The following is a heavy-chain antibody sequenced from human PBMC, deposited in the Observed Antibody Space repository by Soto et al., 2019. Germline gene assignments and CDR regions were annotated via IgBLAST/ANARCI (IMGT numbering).Heavy chain of an antibody. CDR1: GGSISSGGYS. CDR3: ARGLQYRNFDY. D-gene: IGHD4-4*01. J-gene: IGHJ4*02. Sequence: SETLSLTCAVSGGSISSGGYSWSWIRQPPGKGLEWIGYIYHSGSTYYNLSLKSRVTISVDRSKNQFSLKLSSVTAADTAVYYCARGLQYRNFDYWGQGTLVTVSS. CDR2: IYHSGST. V-gene: IGHV4-30-2*01.